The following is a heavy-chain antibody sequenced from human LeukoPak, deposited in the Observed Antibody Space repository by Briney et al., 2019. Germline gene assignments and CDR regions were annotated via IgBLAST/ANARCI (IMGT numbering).Heavy chain of an antibody. D-gene: IGHD3-16*01. CDR1: GGSISSGDYY. V-gene: IGHV4-30-4*01. Sequence: SETLSPTCTVSGGSISSGDYYWGWIRQPAGRGLEWIGYINYSGSSNYSPSLKRPVTISGHTSKSQCSLKLSSVTAADTAMYYCARGSSLWYFDFWGQGTLVTVSS. J-gene: IGHJ4*02. CDR3: ARGSSLWYFDF. CDR2: INYSGSS.